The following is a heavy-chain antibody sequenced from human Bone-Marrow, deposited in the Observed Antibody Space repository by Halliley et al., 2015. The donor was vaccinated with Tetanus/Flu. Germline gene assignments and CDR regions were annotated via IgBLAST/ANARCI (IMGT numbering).Heavy chain of an antibody. J-gene: IGHJ5*02. D-gene: IGHD6-13*01. CDR2: YNGET. V-gene: IGHV1-18*01. Sequence: YNGETKYAQNVQGRVTMTPDTSTSTAYMELRSLKYDDTAVYYCARKTGYSSNWYDSWFDPWGQGTLVTVSS. CDR3: ARKTGYSSNWYDSWFDP.